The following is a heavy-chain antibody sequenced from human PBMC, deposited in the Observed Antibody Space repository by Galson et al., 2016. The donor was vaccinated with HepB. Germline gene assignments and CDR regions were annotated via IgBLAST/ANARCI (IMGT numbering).Heavy chain of an antibody. CDR1: GFTFSTYS. Sequence: SLRISCAASGFTFSTYSMTWVRQAPGKGLEWISYISSSSSDSFYADSVKGRFTISRDNAKNSLYLKMSSLTDDDTAVYYCARGEIGTLPYYYFGMDVWGQGTTVTVSS. D-gene: IGHD1-1*01. CDR3: ARGEIGTLPYYYFGMDV. J-gene: IGHJ6*02. CDR2: ISSSSSDS. V-gene: IGHV3-48*02.